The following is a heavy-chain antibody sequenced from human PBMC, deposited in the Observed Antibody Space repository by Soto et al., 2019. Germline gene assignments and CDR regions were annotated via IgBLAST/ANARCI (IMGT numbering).Heavy chain of an antibody. CDR1: GFTLSSYR. V-gene: IGHV3-74*01. J-gene: IGHJ6*02. CDR3: ARVGYHILTRYPDYYYGMDV. CDR2: INSDGSRT. D-gene: IGHD3-9*01. Sequence: GGTLRLPCAASGFTLSSYRMHWVSQDTGKGLVRGSRINSDGSRTSYGDSVKGRFTISRDDAKNTLYLQMNSLGAEDTAVYYCARVGYHILTRYPDYYYGMDVWGQGTTVTVSS.